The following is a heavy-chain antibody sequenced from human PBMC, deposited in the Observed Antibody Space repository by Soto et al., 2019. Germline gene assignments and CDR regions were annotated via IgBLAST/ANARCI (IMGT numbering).Heavy chain of an antibody. D-gene: IGHD3-22*01. CDR1: GFTFSSYG. CDR3: ASQYYYDSSGYRDAFDI. J-gene: IGHJ3*02. CDR2: IWYDGSNK. V-gene: IGHV3-33*01. Sequence: GGSLRLSCAASGFTFSSYGMHWVRQAPGKGLEWVAVIWYDGSNKYYADSVKGRFTISRDNSKNTLYLQMNSLRAEDTAVYYCASQYYYDSSGYRDAFDIWGQGTMVTVSS.